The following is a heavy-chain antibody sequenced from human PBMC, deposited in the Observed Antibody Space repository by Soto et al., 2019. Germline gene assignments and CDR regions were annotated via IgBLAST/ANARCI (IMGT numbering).Heavy chain of an antibody. D-gene: IGHD4-17*01. CDR2: IYYSGST. J-gene: IGHJ4*02. V-gene: IGHV4-30-4*08. Sequence: SETLSLTCTVSGGSISSNYWTWIRQPPGKGLEWIGYIYYSGSTYYNPSLKSRVTISVDTSKNQFSLKLSSVTAADTAVYYRARSSDYGDYGYWGQGTLVTVSS. CDR1: GGSISSNY. CDR3: ARSSDYGDYGY.